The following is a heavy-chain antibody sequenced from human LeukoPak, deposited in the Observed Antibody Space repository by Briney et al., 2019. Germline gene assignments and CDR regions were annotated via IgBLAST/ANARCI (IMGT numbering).Heavy chain of an antibody. CDR3: AGSDTIDYCPREWDYWYFDL. D-gene: IGHD5-24*01. Sequence: GGSLRLSCAASVFTFSIYSMNCVRQSPGKGLEWVSSISSGRSYIYYGDRVKSRFNISRDKAKNSLYIQMNSLRVEETAVYYCAGSDTIDYCPREWDYWYFDLWGRGTMVTVSS. J-gene: IGHJ2*01. CDR1: VFTFSIYS. CDR2: ISSGRSYI. V-gene: IGHV3-21*01.